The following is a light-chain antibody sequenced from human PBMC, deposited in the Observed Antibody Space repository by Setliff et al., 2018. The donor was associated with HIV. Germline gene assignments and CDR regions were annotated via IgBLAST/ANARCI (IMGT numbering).Light chain of an antibody. J-gene: IGLJ1*01. Sequence: QSALTQPASVSGSPGQSITISCTGTSSDVGGYRYVSWYQQHPGKAPKLIIYEVRNRPSGVSSRFSGSKSGNTASLTISGLQAEDEADYYCSSYAISNTLPFGTGTKVTVL. V-gene: IGLV2-14*01. CDR2: EVR. CDR3: SSYAISNTLP. CDR1: SSDVGGYRY.